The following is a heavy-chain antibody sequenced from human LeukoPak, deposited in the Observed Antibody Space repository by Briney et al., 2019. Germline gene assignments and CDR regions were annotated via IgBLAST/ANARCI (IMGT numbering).Heavy chain of an antibody. J-gene: IGHJ4*02. V-gene: IGHV3-30*02. D-gene: IGHD1-26*01. CDR1: GFTFSSYG. CDR2: IRYDGSNK. Sequence: PGGSLRPSCAASGFTFSSYGMHWVRQAPGKGLEWVAFIRYDGSNKYYADSVKGRFTISRDNSKNTLYLQMNSLRAEDTAVYYCAKDRRKWELPDYWGQGTLVTVSS. CDR3: AKDRRKWELPDY.